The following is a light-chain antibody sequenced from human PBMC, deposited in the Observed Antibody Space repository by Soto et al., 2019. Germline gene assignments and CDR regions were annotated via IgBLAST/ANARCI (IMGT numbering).Light chain of an antibody. J-gene: IGKJ3*01. CDR1: QSVSSY. V-gene: IGKV3-11*01. Sequence: EIVLTQSPATLSLSPGERATLSCRASQSVSSYLAWYQQKPGQAPRLLIYDASNRATGIPARFSGSGSGTDFTLTISSLEPEDFAVYYCQQRHSWPPIFTFGPGTKADIK. CDR3: QQRHSWPPIFT. CDR2: DAS.